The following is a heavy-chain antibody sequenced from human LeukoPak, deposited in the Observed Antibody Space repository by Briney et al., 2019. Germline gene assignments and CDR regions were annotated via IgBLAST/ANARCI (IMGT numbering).Heavy chain of an antibody. V-gene: IGHV3-23*01. CDR2: ISGSGDST. D-gene: IGHD1-20*01. Sequence: GGSLRLSCAASGFTFTSYALSWVRQAPGKGLERVSSISGSGDSTYYADSVKGRFAISRDNSKNTLYLQMNSLRAEDTAVYYCAKGPHNWNPHGIDYWGRGTLVTVSS. CDR1: GFTFTSYA. CDR3: AKGPHNWNPHGIDY. J-gene: IGHJ4*02.